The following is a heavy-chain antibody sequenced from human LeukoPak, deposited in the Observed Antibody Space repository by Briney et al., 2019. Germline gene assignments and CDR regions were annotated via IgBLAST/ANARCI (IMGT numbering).Heavy chain of an antibody. V-gene: IGHV1-69*06. CDR1: GGTFSSYD. CDR3: AGGRTDIVVVPATLRNYYFDY. CDR2: IIPMFGKT. D-gene: IGHD2-2*01. Sequence: SVKVSCTASGGTFSSYDISWVRQAPGQGLEWMGGIIPMFGKTNYAQKFQGRVTTTADKATSTAYMELSSLRSEDTAVYYCAGGRTDIVVVPATLRNYYFDYWGQGTLVTVSS. J-gene: IGHJ4*02.